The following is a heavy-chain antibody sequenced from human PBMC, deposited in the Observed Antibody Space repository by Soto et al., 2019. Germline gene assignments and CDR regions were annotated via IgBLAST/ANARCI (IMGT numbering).Heavy chain of an antibody. CDR2: ISAYNGNT. CDR3: ARDKGYSSSSGRFDP. D-gene: IGHD6-6*01. CDR1: GYTFTSYG. V-gene: IGHV1-18*01. J-gene: IGHJ5*02. Sequence: GASVKLSCKASGYTFTSYGISWVRQAPGQGLEWMGWISAYNGNTNYAQKLQGRVTMTTDTSTSTAYMELRSLRSDDTAVYCCARDKGYSSSSGRFDPWGQGTLVPSPQ.